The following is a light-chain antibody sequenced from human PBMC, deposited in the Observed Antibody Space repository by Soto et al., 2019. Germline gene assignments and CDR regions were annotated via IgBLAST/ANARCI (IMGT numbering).Light chain of an antibody. CDR3: QQFSSPPFFP. CDR2: GAS. V-gene: IGKV3-15*01. J-gene: IGKJ2*01. CDR1: ESVRTS. Sequence: EVVLTQSPGTLSVSPGERATLSCRASESVRTSLAWYQQKPGRSPSLLIYGASTRATGLPARFSGSGSGTDFTLTISSLQAEDVAIYYCQQFSSPPFFPFGQGTKVEIK.